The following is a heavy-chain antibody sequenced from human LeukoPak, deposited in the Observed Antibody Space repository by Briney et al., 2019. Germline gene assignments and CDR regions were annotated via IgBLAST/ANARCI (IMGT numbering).Heavy chain of an antibody. CDR3: AKEFTGWAFGI. J-gene: IGHJ3*02. V-gene: IGHV3-23*01. Sequence: GGSLRLSCAASGITFRSFAMSWLRQAPGKGLEWVSAISGGGGGTYYADSVKGRFTISRDNSRNTLYLQMNSLRAEDTAVYYCAKEFTGWAFGIWGQGTMVTVSS. CDR1: GITFRSFA. CDR2: ISGGGGGT.